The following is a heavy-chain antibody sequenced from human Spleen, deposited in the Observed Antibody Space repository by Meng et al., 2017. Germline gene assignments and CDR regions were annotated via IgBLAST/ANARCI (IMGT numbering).Heavy chain of an antibody. CDR3: ARDLTVTNWFDP. CDR2: INTDGSST. CDR1: GFTFSDYW. Sequence: EVQLVESGGGLVKPGGSLRLSCAASGFTFSDYWMSWIRQAPGKGLVWVSHINTDGSSTNYADSVKGRFTISRDNAKNTLYLQMNSLRAEDTAVYYCARDLTVTNWFDPWGQGTLVTVSS. D-gene: IGHD4-11*01. V-gene: IGHV3-74*01. J-gene: IGHJ5*02.